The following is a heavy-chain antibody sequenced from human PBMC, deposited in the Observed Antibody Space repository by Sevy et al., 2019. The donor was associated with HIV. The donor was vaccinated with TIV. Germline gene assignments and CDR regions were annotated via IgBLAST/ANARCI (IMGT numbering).Heavy chain of an antibody. D-gene: IGHD2-8*01. V-gene: IGHV3-23*01. Sequence: GGSLRLSCVASGFTFAKYSMSWVHQAPGKGLEWVSTFSFGCGRINYADSVKGRFTISRDDSKNTLFLQMNSLRAEDTATYFCAREGCTQPHDYWGQGTLVTVSS. CDR2: FSFGCGRI. J-gene: IGHJ4*02. CDR1: GFTFAKYS. CDR3: AREGCTQPHDY.